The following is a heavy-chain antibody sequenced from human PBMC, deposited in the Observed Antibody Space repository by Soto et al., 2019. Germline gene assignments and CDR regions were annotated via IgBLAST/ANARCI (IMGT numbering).Heavy chain of an antibody. J-gene: IGHJ4*02. CDR1: GYSLTSYG. Sequence: HWESLKISWKVSGYSLTSYGIGWVRQLPVKGLEWMGIIYPGDSDTRYSPSFQGQVTISADKSISTAYLQWSSLKASDTAVYYCARGRVMGGATTWYYWGQGTLVTVSS. V-gene: IGHV5-51*01. D-gene: IGHD1-26*01. CDR3: ARGRVMGGATTWYY. CDR2: IYPGDSDT.